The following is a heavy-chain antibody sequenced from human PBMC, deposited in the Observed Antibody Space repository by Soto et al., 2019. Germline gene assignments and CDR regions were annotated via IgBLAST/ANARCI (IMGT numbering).Heavy chain of an antibody. J-gene: IGHJ3*02. CDR1: GFTFSSYA. D-gene: IGHD3-10*01. CDR3: ARRGSGVVGDDAFDI. CDR2: ISYDGSNK. Sequence: QVQLVESWGGVVQPGRSLRLSCAASGFTFSSYAMHWVRQAPGKGLEWVAVISYDGSNKYYADSVKGRFTISRDNSKNTLYLQMNSLRAEDTAVYYCARRGSGVVGDDAFDIWGQGTMVTVSS. V-gene: IGHV3-30-3*01.